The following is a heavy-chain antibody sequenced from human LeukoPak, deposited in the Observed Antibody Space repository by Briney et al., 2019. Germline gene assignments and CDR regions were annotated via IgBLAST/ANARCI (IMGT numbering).Heavy chain of an antibody. Sequence: GGSLRLSCAASAFTFRSDAMSWVRQAGGRGREGVAAISGGGGSTYYAESVKGRCSISRDNAKNTLYLQMSSLRAEDTAVYYCAKPKDNSLYCFDYWGQGTLVTVSS. J-gene: IGHJ4*02. CDR1: AFTFRSDA. D-gene: IGHD1-20*01. CDR2: ISGGGGST. V-gene: IGHV3-23*01. CDR3: AKPKDNSLYCFDY.